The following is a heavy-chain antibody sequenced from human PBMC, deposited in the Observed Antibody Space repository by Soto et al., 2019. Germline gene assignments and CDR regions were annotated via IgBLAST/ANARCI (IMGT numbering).Heavy chain of an antibody. CDR1: GHTFHNYA. CDR3: AKVSRGIGVVPAALN. J-gene: IGHJ4*02. CDR2: ISGSGGST. D-gene: IGHD2-2*01. V-gene: IGHV3-23*01. Sequence: EVQLLESGGGLVQPGGSLRLSCVASGHTFHNYAMSWVRQAPGKGLEWVSGISGSGGSTYYADPVRGRFTISRDDSKNTLYLQMNSLRAEDTAVYYCAKVSRGIGVVPAALNWGQGTRVTVSS.